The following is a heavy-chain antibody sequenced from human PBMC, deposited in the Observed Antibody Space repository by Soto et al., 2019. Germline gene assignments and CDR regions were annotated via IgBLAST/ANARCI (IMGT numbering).Heavy chain of an antibody. CDR2: IIPIFGTT. J-gene: IGHJ5*02. D-gene: IGHD3-22*01. CDR3: ARDRTDSGYYTNWLDP. V-gene: IGHV1-69*06. Sequence: QVHLMQSGAEVKKPGSSVKVSCKASGETFGSDAITWVRQAPGQGLEWVGRIIPIFGTTNYAQNLQGRVTISAAKSTLTSYMELHSLTSDDTALYYCARDRTDSGYYTNWLDPWGQGTQVTVSS. CDR1: GETFGSDA.